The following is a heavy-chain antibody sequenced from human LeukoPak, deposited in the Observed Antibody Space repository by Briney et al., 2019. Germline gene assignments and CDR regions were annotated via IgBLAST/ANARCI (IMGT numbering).Heavy chain of an antibody. J-gene: IGHJ4*02. Sequence: GDSLKISCSGSGYTFTNYNIAWVRQMPGKGLEFMGIFYLGDSHVTYSPSFQGQITISADKSVSTTYLQWSSLKASDTAIYYCARLDEGFYYDGGGFLYWGQGTLLAVSS. CDR3: ARLDEGFYYDGGGFLY. D-gene: IGHD3-22*01. CDR2: FYLGDSHV. V-gene: IGHV5-51*01. CDR1: GYTFTNYN.